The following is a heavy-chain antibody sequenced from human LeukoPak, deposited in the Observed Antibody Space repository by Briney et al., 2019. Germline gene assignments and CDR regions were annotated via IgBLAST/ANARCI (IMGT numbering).Heavy chain of an antibody. CDR3: ARTDALIAAAGLDY. CDR1: GFTFSSYA. CDR2: ISYGGSNK. V-gene: IGHV3-30-3*01. J-gene: IGHJ4*02. D-gene: IGHD6-13*01. Sequence: GGSLRLSCAASGFTFSSYAMHWVRQAPGKGLEWVAVISYGGSNKYYADSVKGRFTISRDNSKNTLYLQMNSLRAEDTAVYYCARTDALIAAAGLDYWGQGTLVTVSS.